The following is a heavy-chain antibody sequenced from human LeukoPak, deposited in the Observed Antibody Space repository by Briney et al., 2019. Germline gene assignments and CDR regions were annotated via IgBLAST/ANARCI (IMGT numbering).Heavy chain of an antibody. CDR3: ARGMYSSGWYSNYGMDV. D-gene: IGHD6-19*01. CDR1: GFPFSSYA. CDR2: ISYDGSNK. V-gene: IGHV3-30*04. Sequence: GRSLRLFCAASGFPFSSYAMHWVRQAPGKGLEWGAVISYDGSNKYYADSVKGRFTIPRDNSKNRLYLQMNSLRAEDTAVYYCARGMYSSGWYSNYGMDVWGQGTTVNVSS. J-gene: IGHJ6*02.